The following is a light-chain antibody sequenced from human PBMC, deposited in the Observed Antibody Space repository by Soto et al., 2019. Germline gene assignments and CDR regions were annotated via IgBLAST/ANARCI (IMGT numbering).Light chain of an antibody. V-gene: IGLV2-14*01. CDR3: SSYRSSIIPVV. CDR2: GVS. Sequence: QSVLTQPASVSGSPGQSITISCTGTSSDIGGYNYVSWYQQHPGKAPKLMIYGVSNRPSGVSGRFFGSKSDNTASLTISGLQPEDEADYYCSSYRSSIIPVVFGGGTKLTVL. J-gene: IGLJ2*01. CDR1: SSDIGGYNY.